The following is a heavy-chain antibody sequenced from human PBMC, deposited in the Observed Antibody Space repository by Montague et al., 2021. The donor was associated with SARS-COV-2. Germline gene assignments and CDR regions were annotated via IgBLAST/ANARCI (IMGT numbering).Heavy chain of an antibody. CDR1: GFSLSTSGMC. V-gene: IGHV2-70*01. D-gene: IGHD1-26*01. CDR2: IDWDDAK. J-gene: IGHJ6*02. Sequence: PALVKPTQTLTLTCTFSGFSLSTSGMCVSWIRQPPGKALEWLALIDWDDAKYYSTSLKTRLTISKDTSKNQVVLTMTNMDPVDTATYYCARIKCELLSTYYYGMDVWGQGTAVTVSS. CDR3: ARIKCELLSTYYYGMDV.